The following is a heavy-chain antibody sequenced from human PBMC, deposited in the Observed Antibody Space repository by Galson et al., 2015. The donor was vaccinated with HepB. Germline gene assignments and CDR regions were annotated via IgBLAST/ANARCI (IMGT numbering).Heavy chain of an antibody. J-gene: IGHJ3*02. CDR3: ARQYCSSTSCYYDAFDI. V-gene: IGHV5-51*01. D-gene: IGHD2-2*01. CDR2: IYPGDSDT. Sequence: QSGAEVKKPGESLKISCKGSGSSFTSYWIGWVRQMPGKGLEWMGIIYPGDSDTRYSPSFQGQVTISADKSISTAYLQWSSLKASDTAMYYCARQYCSSTSCYYDAFDIWGQGTMVTVSS. CDR1: GSSFTSYW.